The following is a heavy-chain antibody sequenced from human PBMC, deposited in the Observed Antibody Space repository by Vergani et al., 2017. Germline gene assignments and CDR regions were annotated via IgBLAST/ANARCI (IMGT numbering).Heavy chain of an antibody. CDR3: AGIAQQLTRTARSWFDP. D-gene: IGHD6-13*01. V-gene: IGHV3-11*04. J-gene: IGHJ5*02. CDR1: GFSFSDHY. Sequence: VQLVESGGGLVQPGGSLRLSCAASGFSFSDHYMTWIRQAPGKGLEWVSYISNSGNTIEYADSVKGRFSIFRDNSKNTLYLQMTSLRAEDTAVYYCAGIAQQLTRTARSWFDPWGQGTLVTVSS. CDR2: ISNSGNTI.